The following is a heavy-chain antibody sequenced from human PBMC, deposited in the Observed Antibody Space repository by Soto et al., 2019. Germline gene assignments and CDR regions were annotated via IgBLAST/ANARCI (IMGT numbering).Heavy chain of an antibody. Sequence: SETLSLTCNVSGGSIYTYYWNWIRQSPGKGLEWIGYISDGGSTNYNPSPKSRVTISVDTSKKQVSLTLASVTAADTAVYFCARARYYERCFDLWGLGTPVTVSS. CDR2: ISDGGST. CDR3: ARARYYERCFDL. CDR1: GGSIYTYY. D-gene: IGHD3-10*01. V-gene: IGHV4-59*12. J-gene: IGHJ4*02.